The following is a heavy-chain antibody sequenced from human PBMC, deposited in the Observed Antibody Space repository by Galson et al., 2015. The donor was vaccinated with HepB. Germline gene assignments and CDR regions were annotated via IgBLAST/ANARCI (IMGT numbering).Heavy chain of an antibody. CDR1: GFTFSDYY. D-gene: IGHD5-24*01. V-gene: IGHV3-11*03. CDR2: ISSSSSYT. Sequence: SLRLSCAASGFTFSDYYMSWIRQAPGKGLEWVSYISSSSSYTNYADSVKGRFTISRDNAKNSLYLQMNSLRAEDTAVYYCARGRDGYNYYYFDYWGQGTLVTVSS. CDR3: ARGRDGYNYYYFDY. J-gene: IGHJ4*02.